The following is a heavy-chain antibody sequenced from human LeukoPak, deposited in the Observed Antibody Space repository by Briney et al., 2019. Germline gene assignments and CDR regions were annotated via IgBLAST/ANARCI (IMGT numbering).Heavy chain of an antibody. D-gene: IGHD2-15*01. V-gene: IGHV3-30*04. CDR3: ARGGWRLPDY. Sequence: GGSLRLSCAASGFTFSSYAMHWVRQAPGKGLEGVAVISYDGSNKNYADSVKGRFTISRDNSKNTLYLQMNSLRAEDTAVYYCARGGWRLPDYWGQGTLVTGSS. J-gene: IGHJ4*02. CDR2: ISYDGSNK. CDR1: GFTFSSYA.